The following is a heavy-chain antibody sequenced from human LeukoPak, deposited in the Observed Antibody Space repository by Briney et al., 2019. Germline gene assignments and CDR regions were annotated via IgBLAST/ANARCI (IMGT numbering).Heavy chain of an antibody. V-gene: IGHV1-69*04. CDR1: GGTFSSYA. CDR3: ARDRGVAYSTSKMDV. CDR2: IIPILGIA. D-gene: IGHD6-13*01. Sequence: SVKVSCKASGGTFSSYAISRVRQAPGQGLEWMGRIIPILGIANYAQKFQGRVTITADKSTSTAYMELSSLRSEDTAVYYCARDRGVAYSTSKMDVWGQGTTVTVSS. J-gene: IGHJ6*02.